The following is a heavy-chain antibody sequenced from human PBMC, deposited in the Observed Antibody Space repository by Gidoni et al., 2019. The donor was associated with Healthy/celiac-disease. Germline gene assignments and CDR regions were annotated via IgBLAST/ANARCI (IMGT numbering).Heavy chain of an antibody. D-gene: IGHD2-2*01. CDR3: ASYCSSTSCFRTFDY. V-gene: IGHV4-30-4*01. CDR1: GGSISRGDYY. J-gene: IGHJ4*02. Sequence: QVQLQESGPGLVKPSQTLSLTCTVSGGSISRGDYYWSWIRQPQGKGLECIGYIYYSGSTYYNPSLNSRVTISLDTSKNQFSLKLSSVTAADTAVYYCASYCSSTSCFRTFDYWGQGTLVTVSS. CDR2: IYYSGST.